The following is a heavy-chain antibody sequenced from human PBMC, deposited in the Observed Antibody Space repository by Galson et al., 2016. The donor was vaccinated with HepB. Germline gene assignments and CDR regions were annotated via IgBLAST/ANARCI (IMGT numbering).Heavy chain of an antibody. Sequence: SLRLSCAASGLSVSDNYMSWVRQAPEKGLEWVSSIYSGGSTYYADSVKGRFTISRDNSKNTLYLQMNRLRAEDTAVYYCARPDFYYGMDVWGQGTTVTVSS. CDR2: IYSGGST. J-gene: IGHJ6*02. V-gene: IGHV3-53*01. CDR1: GLSVSDNY. CDR3: ARPDFYYGMDV.